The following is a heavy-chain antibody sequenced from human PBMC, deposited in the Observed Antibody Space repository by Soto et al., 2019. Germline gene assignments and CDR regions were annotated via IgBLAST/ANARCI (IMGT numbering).Heavy chain of an antibody. D-gene: IGHD5-18*01. CDR1: GGTFSSYA. Sequence: SVKVSCKASGGTFSSYAISWVRQAPGQGLEWMGGIIPIFGTANYAQKFQGRVTITADESTSTAYMELSSLRSADTAVYYCARVGYSYGLFHWFDPWGQGTRVTVAS. J-gene: IGHJ5*02. CDR3: ARVGYSYGLFHWFDP. CDR2: IIPIFGTA. V-gene: IGHV1-69*13.